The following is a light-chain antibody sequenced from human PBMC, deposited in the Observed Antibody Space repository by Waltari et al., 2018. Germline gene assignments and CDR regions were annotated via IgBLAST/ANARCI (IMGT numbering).Light chain of an antibody. CDR3: QKYDFLPAT. CDR1: QGVGKY. CDR2: HTD. V-gene: IGKV3-20*01. Sequence: EIVLTQSPGTLSLSPGERATLSCRASQGVGKYLAWDQQRPGQAPRPLLYHTDTMATGIPDRFSGSGYGTDFSLTISRLEPEDFAVYYCQKYDFLPATFGQGTTVEIK. J-gene: IGKJ1*01.